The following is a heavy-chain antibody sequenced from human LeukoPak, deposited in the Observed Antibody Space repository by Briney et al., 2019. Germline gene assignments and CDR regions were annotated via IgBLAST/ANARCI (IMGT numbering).Heavy chain of an antibody. D-gene: IGHD1-26*01. CDR3: AREGGEWELLRTFDY. CDR1: GFTFSSYW. V-gene: IGHV3-7*01. Sequence: GGSLRLSCAASGFTFSSYWMSWVRQAPGKGLEWVANIKQDGSEKYYVDSVKGRFTISRDNAKNSLYLQMNSLRAEDTAVYYCAREGGEWELLRTFDYWGQGTLVTVSS. J-gene: IGHJ4*02. CDR2: IKQDGSEK.